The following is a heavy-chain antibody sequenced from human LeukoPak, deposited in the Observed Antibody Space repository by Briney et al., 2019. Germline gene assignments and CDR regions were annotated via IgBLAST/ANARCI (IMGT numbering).Heavy chain of an antibody. CDR1: GYTFTGYF. D-gene: IGHD3-10*02. CDR2: IHPGSGGT. J-gene: IGHJ3*02. V-gene: IGHV1-2*02. Sequence: ASVKVSCKASGYTFTGYFMHWVRQAPGQGLEWMGWIHPGSGGTKYAKRFQGRVTMTRDTSISTAYLELNSLRSDDTAVYYCARMFGASSFDIWGQGTMVTVSS. CDR3: ARMFGASSFDI.